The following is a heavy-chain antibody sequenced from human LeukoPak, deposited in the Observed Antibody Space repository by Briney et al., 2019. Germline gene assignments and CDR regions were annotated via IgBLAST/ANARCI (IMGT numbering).Heavy chain of an antibody. CDR2: ISYDGSNK. V-gene: IGHV3-30*18. J-gene: IGHJ4*02. D-gene: IGHD6-13*01. CDR1: GFTFSSYG. CDR3: AKAAEMIRSSSWTVDY. Sequence: PGGSLRLSCAASGFTFSSYGMPWVRQAPGKGLEWVAVISYDGSNKYYADSVKGRFTISRDNSKNTLYLQMNSLRAEDTAVYYCAKAAEMIRSSSWTVDYWGQGTLVTVSS.